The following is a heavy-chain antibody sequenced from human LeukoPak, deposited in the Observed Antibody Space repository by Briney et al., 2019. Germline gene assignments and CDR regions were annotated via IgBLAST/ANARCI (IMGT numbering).Heavy chain of an antibody. CDR2: IIPIFGTA. CDR1: GGTFSSYA. D-gene: IGHD3-22*01. J-gene: IGHJ6*02. CDR3: AREHLITGESPVYYYYGMDV. V-gene: IGHV1-69*06. Sequence: ASVKVSCKASGGTFSSYAISWVRQAPGQGLEWMGGIIPIFGTANYAQKFQGRVTITADKSTSTAHMELSSLRSEDTAVYYCAREHLITGESPVYYYYGMDVWGQGTTVTVSS.